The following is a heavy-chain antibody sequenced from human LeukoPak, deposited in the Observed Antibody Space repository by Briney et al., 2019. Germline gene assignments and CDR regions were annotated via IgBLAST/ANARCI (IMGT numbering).Heavy chain of an antibody. Sequence: GGSLRLSCAASGFTFSSYNMNWARQAPQKGLEWISSIRGNSANIFYADSVKGRFTISRDNAKNSLYLQMNSVRDDDTAVYYCVRIPNSANFPNWFDPWGQGTLVTVSS. V-gene: IGHV3-21*01. D-gene: IGHD2/OR15-2a*01. CDR1: GFTFSSYN. J-gene: IGHJ5*02. CDR3: VRIPNSANFPNWFDP. CDR2: IRGNSANI.